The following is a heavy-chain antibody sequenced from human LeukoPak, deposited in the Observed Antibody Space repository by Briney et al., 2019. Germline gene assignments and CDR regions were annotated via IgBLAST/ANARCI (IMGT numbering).Heavy chain of an antibody. V-gene: IGHV1-46*01. CDR1: GYTFINYH. CDR3: ARATWYGGNPSGAFDI. D-gene: IGHD4/OR15-4a*01. J-gene: IGHJ3*02. Sequence: ASVKVSCKASGYTFINYHLHWVRQAPGQGLEWMGIINPSGGSTSYAQKFQDRVTMTRDTSTSTVYMELNSLRSEDTAVYYCARATWYGGNPSGAFDIWGQGTMVTVSS. CDR2: INPSGGST.